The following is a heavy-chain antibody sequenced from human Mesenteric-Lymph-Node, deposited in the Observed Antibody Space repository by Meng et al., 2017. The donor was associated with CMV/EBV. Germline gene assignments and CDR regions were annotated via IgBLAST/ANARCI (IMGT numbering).Heavy chain of an antibody. V-gene: IGHV1-69*02. Sequence: KASEGTFSSYTISWVRQAHGQGLEWMGRIIPILGIANYAQKFQGRVTITADKSTSTAYIELSSLRSEDTAVYYCHIVPAAIGPWFDPWGQGTLVTVSS. CDR2: IIPILGIA. CDR1: EGTFSSYT. CDR3: HIVPAAIGPWFDP. J-gene: IGHJ5*02. D-gene: IGHD2-2*01.